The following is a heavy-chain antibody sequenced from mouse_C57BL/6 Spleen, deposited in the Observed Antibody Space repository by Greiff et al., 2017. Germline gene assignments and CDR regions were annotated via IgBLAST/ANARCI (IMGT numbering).Heavy chain of an antibody. J-gene: IGHJ2*01. CDR3: TVYYYGSSPYYFDY. CDR1: GFTFSDAW. D-gene: IGHD1-1*01. V-gene: IGHV6-6*01. CDR2: IRNKANNHAT. Sequence: EVNVVESGGGLVQPGGSMKLSCAASGFTFSDAWMDWVRQSPEKGLEWVAEIRNKANNHATYYAESVKGRFTISRDDSKSSVYLQMNSLRAEDTGIYYCTVYYYGSSPYYFDYWGQGTTLTVSS.